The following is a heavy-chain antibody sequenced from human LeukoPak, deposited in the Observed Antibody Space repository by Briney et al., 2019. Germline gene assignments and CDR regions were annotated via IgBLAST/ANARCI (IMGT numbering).Heavy chain of an antibody. CDR1: GGSISSSTYY. D-gene: IGHD3-22*01. CDR2: ISYSGNI. J-gene: IGHJ4*02. V-gene: IGHV4-39*07. CDR3: TREDRPFCPFAY. Sequence: SETLSLTCTVSGGSISSSTYYWGWIRQPPGKGLEWIGSISYSGNIYYNPSLRSRVAMSLDRANNQFSLSLTSVTAADTAVYYCTREDRPFCPFAYWGQGVLVTVSS.